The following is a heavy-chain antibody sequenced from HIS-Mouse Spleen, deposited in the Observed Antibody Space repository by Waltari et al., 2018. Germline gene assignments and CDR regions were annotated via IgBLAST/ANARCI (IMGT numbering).Heavy chain of an antibody. CDR3: AKASSGWLDY. D-gene: IGHD6-19*01. CDR2: ISYDGSKK. J-gene: IGHJ4*02. V-gene: IGHV3-30*18. Sequence: QVQLVESGGGVVQPGRSLRLSCAASGFTFSGYGMHWVRQAPGKGVGWVVVISYDGSKKYYAASVKGRFTISRDNSKNTLYLQMNSLRAEDTAVYYCAKASSGWLDYWGQGTLVTVSS. CDR1: GFTFSGYG.